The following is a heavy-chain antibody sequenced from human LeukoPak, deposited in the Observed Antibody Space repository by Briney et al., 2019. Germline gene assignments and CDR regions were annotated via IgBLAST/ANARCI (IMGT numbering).Heavy chain of an antibody. V-gene: IGHV3-33*01. Sequence: PGGSLRLSCAASGFTFSSYGMPWVRQAPGKGLEWVAVIWYDGSNKYYADSVKGRFTISRDNSKNTLYLQMNSLRAEDTAVYYCASIAVAGSIDYWGQGTLVTVSS. D-gene: IGHD6-19*01. J-gene: IGHJ4*02. CDR3: ASIAVAGSIDY. CDR1: GFTFSSYG. CDR2: IWYDGSNK.